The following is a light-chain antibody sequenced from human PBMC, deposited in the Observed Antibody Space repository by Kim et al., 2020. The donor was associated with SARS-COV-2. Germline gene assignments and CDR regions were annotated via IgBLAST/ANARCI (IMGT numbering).Light chain of an antibody. CDR1: QTILYSSNNEPF. J-gene: IGKJ1*01. V-gene: IGKV4-1*01. Sequence: RDTINRTSSQTILYSSNNEPFLAWYQHRPRQPPELLIYWASTRKSGVPDRFSGSGSGTHFSLTISNVQAEDVALYYCQQYFDIPHTFGQGTKLEI. CDR2: WAS. CDR3: QQYFDIPHT.